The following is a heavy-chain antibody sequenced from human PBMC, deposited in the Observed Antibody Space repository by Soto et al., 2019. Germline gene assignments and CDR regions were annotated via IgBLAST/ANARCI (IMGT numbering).Heavy chain of an antibody. V-gene: IGHV1-8*01. D-gene: IGHD2-15*01. J-gene: IGHJ4*02. CDR1: GYTFTSYD. CDR3: ARGPLPGYCSGGSCPLPN. Sequence: ASVKVSCKASGYTFTSYDINWVRQATGQGHERMGWMNPNSGNTGYAQKFQGRVTMTRNTSISTAYMELSSLRSEDTAVYYCARGPLPGYCSGGSCPLPNWGQGTLVTVSS. CDR2: MNPNSGNT.